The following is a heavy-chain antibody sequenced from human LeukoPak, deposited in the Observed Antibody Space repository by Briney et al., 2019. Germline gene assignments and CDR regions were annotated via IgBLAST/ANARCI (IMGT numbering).Heavy chain of an antibody. J-gene: IGHJ4*02. Sequence: GGSLRLSCAASGFTFSSYSMNWVRQAPGKGLEWVAFIRYDGSNKYYADSVKGRFTISRDSSKNTLYLQMNSLRAEDTAVYYCAKDRTALWFGELFDYWGQGTLVTVSS. CDR2: IRYDGSNK. CDR3: AKDRTALWFGELFDY. CDR1: GFTFSSYS. V-gene: IGHV3-30*02. D-gene: IGHD3-10*01.